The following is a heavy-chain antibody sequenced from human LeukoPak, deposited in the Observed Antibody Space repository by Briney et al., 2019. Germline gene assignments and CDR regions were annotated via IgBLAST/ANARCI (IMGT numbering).Heavy chain of an antibody. D-gene: IGHD4-17*01. V-gene: IGHV3-7*01. J-gene: IGHJ4*02. CDR3: ARDGGHYGDLDY. CDR2: INQHASEK. CDR1: GFTFSTYW. Sequence: GGSVRLSCAASGFTFSTYWMTWVRQAPGKGLEWVATINQHASEKYYVDSVKGRFTISRDNAKDSLNLQMDSLRAEDTAVYFCARDGGHYGDLDYWGQGTLVTVPS.